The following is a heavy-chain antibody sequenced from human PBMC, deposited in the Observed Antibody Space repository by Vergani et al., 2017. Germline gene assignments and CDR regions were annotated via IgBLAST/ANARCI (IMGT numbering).Heavy chain of an antibody. V-gene: IGHV3-66*02. CDR3: ARGVPAEPYYFDY. D-gene: IGHD2-2*01. Sequence: EVQLVESGGGLVQPGGSLRLSCAASGFTVSSNYMSWVRQAPGKGLEWVSVIYSGGSTYYADSVKGRFTISRDNSKNTRYHQMNSLRAEDTAVYYCARGVPAEPYYFDYWGQGTLVTVSS. CDR2: IYSGGST. CDR1: GFTVSSNY. J-gene: IGHJ4*02.